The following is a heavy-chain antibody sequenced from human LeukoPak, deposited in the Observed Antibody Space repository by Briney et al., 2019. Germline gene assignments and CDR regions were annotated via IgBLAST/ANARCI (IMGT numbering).Heavy chain of an antibody. D-gene: IGHD5-18*01. CDR2: IKQDGSEK. V-gene: IGHV3-7*01. Sequence: PGGSLRLPCAASGFTISPYWMSWVRQAPGKGLEWVANIKQDGSEKYYVDSVKGRFAISRDNAKNSVYLQMNGLRAEDTAVYYCARENTAVPGGDCWGQGTLVTVSS. J-gene: IGHJ4*02. CDR3: ARENTAVPGGDC. CDR1: GFTISPYW.